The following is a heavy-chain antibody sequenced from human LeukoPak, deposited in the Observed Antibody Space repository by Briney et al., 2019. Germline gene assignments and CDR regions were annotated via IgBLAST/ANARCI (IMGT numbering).Heavy chain of an antibody. J-gene: IGHJ4*02. Sequence: GASVKVSCKASGGTFSSYAISWVRQAPGQGLEWMGGIIPIFGTANYAQKFQGRVTITADESTSTAYMELSSLRSEDTAVYYCARGPITMVRGVISHFDYRGQGTLVTVFS. CDR3: ARGPITMVRGVISHFDY. D-gene: IGHD3-10*01. V-gene: IGHV1-69*01. CDR1: GGTFSSYA. CDR2: IIPIFGTA.